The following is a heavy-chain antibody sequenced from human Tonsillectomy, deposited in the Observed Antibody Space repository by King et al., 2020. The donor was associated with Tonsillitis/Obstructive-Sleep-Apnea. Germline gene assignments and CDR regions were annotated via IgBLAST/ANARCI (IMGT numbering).Heavy chain of an antibody. CDR1: GGPISSSTYY. V-gene: IGHV4-39*01. J-gene: IGHJ3*02. CDR3: ARRVQLERRGDAFNI. CDR2: IYYSGST. D-gene: IGHD1-1*01. Sequence: QLQESGPGLVKPSETLSLTCTVSGGPISSSTYYWGWIRQPPGKGLEWIWNIYYSGSTYYNPSLKTRVTISVDTSNNQFSLKLCSLTAADTAVYYCARRVQLERRGDAFNIWGQGTMVTVSS.